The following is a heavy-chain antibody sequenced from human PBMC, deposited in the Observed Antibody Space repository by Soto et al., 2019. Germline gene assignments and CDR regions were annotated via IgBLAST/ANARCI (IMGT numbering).Heavy chain of an antibody. J-gene: IGHJ4*02. D-gene: IGHD3-3*01. CDR1: GGTLRSFINYP. V-gene: IGHV1-69*06. Sequence: QMQLVQSGAEVKKPGSSVKVSCKASGGTLRSFINYPINWVRQAPGQGLEWMGGIVPNVGTVNYAQKFQGRVTITADKSTGTAYMELSSLRSEDTALYYCARRDTSGFLRYFDNWGQGTLVTVSS. CDR3: ARRDTSGFLRYFDN. CDR2: IVPNVGTV.